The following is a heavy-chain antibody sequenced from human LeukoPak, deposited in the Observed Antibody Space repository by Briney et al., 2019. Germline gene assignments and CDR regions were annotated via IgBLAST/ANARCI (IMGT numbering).Heavy chain of an antibody. CDR3: ARSNLAAAGPKYDY. Sequence: TSETLSLTCTVSGGSISSYYWSWIRQPPGKGLEWIGYIYYSGSTNYNPSLKSRVTISVDTSKNQFSLKLSSVTAADTAVYYCARSNLAAAGPKYDYWGQGTLVTVSS. CDR1: GGSISSYY. V-gene: IGHV4-59*01. D-gene: IGHD6-13*01. J-gene: IGHJ4*02. CDR2: IYYSGST.